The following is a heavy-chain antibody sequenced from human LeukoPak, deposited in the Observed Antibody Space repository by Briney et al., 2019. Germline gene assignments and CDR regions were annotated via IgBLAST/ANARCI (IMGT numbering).Heavy chain of an antibody. CDR3: ARDSRPYGDYPY. V-gene: IGHV1-2*02. J-gene: IGHJ4*02. Sequence: GASVKVSCKASGYTFTGYYMHWVRQAPGQGLEWMGWINPNSGGTNYAQKLQGRVTMTTDTSTSTAYMELRSLRSDDTAVYYCARDSRPYGDYPYWGQGTLVTVSS. CDR1: GYTFTGYY. D-gene: IGHD4-17*01. CDR2: INPNSGGT.